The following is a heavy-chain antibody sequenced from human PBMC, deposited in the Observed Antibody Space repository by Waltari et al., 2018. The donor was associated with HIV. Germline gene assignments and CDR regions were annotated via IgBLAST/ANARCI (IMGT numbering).Heavy chain of an antibody. J-gene: IGHJ4*02. CDR3: ARGAVAGPPMD. CDR2: ISSSSSTI. Sequence: EVQLVESGGGLVQPGGSLRLSCAASGFTFSSYSMNWVRQAPGKGLEWVSYISSSSSTIYYADSVKGRFTISRDNAKNSLYLQMNSLRAEDTAVYYCARGAVAGPPMDWGQGTLVTVS. V-gene: IGHV3-48*01. D-gene: IGHD6-19*01. CDR1: GFTFSSYS.